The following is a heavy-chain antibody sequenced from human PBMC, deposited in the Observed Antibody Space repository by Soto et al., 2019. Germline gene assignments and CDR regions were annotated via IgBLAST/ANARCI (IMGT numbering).Heavy chain of an antibody. V-gene: IGHV1-69*01. J-gene: IGHJ4*02. D-gene: IGHD3-10*01. CDR3: ARDIRPWGSGRYDIFDY. CDR1: GGTFSSYA. CDR2: IIPIFGTA. Sequence: QVQLVQSGAEVKKPGSSVKVSCKASGGTFSSYAISWVRQAPGQGLEWMGGIIPIFGTANYAQKFQGRVTIAADESTRTAYMELSSLRSEDTGVYYCARDIRPWGSGRYDIFDYWGQGTLVDVSS.